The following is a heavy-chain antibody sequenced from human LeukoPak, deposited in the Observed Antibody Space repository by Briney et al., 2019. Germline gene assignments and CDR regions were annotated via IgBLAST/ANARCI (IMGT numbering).Heavy chain of an antibody. CDR2: IVGDGSNA. CDR1: GFTFSTYG. CDR3: ARDSISGDNSLDY. D-gene: IGHD7-27*01. J-gene: IGHJ4*02. V-gene: IGHV3-33*05. Sequence: PGRSLRLSCAASGFTFSTYGMQWVRQAPGKGLEWVAVIVGDGSNAHYADSVRGRFTVSRDNSKNTLDLQMNSLRAEDTAVYYCARDSISGDNSLDYWGRGTLVTVSS.